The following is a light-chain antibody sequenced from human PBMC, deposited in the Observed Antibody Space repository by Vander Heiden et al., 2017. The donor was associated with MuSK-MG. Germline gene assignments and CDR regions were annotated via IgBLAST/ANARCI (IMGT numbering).Light chain of an antibody. V-gene: IGLV2-14*01. CDR3: TSYTSRSTWV. J-gene: IGLJ3*02. CDR2: DVT. CDR1: SSDVGIYNF. Sequence: QSALTQPASVSGSPGQSITISCTGTSSDVGIYNFVSWYQQHPGKAPKLIIYDVTNRPSGVSNRFSGSKSGNTASLTISGLQAEDEADYFCTSYTSRSTWVFGGGTKVTVL.